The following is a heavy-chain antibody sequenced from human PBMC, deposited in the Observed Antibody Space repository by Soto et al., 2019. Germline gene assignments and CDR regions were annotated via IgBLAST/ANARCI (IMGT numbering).Heavy chain of an antibody. CDR1: GYTFTSYG. Sequence: ASVKVSCKASGYTFTSYGISWVRQAPGQGLEWMGWISAYNGNTNYAQKLQGRVTMTTDTSTSTAYMELRSLRSDDTAVYYCARDPRYSSSPDPLPFDYWGQGTLVTVSS. CDR2: ISAYNGNT. J-gene: IGHJ4*02. V-gene: IGHV1-18*01. CDR3: ARDPRYSSSPDPLPFDY. D-gene: IGHD6-6*01.